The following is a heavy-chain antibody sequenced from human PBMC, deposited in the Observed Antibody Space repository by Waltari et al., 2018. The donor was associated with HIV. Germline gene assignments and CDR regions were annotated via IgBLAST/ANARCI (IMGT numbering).Heavy chain of an antibody. V-gene: IGHV3-9*01. J-gene: IGHJ4*02. D-gene: IGHD5-12*01. CDR3: AKDMTGSIVATSLDY. Sequence: SLRLSCAASGFTFDDYAMYWVRQAPGRGLEWVSGISWNSGNTRYADSVKGRFTISRDNAKNSLYLQMNGLRAEDTALYYCAKDMTGSIVATSLDYWGQGTLVTVSS. CDR1: GFTFDDYA. CDR2: ISWNSGNT.